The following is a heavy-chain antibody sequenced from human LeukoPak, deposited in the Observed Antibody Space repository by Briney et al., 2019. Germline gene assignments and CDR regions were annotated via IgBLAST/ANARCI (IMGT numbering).Heavy chain of an antibody. CDR2: INAGNGNT. D-gene: IGHD4-17*01. J-gene: IGHJ4*02. CDR1: GYTFTSYA. Sequence: ASVKVSCRASGYTFTSYAMHWVRQAPGQRLEWMGWINAGNGNTKYSQKFQGRVTMTTDTSTSTAYMELRSLRSDDTAVYYCARDARYGDLDYWGQGTLVTVSS. V-gene: IGHV1-3*01. CDR3: ARDARYGDLDY.